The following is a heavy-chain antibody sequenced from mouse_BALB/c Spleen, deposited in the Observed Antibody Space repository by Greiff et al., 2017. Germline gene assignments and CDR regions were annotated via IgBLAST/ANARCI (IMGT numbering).Heavy chain of an antibody. D-gene: IGHD1-1*01. V-gene: IGHV14-3*02. J-gene: IGHJ4*01. CDR2: IDPANGNT. CDR3: ASIDYYGSSYEGYAMDY. Sequence: VQLQQSGAELVKPGASVKLSCTASGFNIKDTYMHWVKQRPEQGLEWIGRIDPANGNTKYDPKFQGKATITADTSSNTAYLQLSSLTSEDTAVYYCASIDYYGSSYEGYAMDYWGQGTSVTVSS. CDR1: GFNIKDTY.